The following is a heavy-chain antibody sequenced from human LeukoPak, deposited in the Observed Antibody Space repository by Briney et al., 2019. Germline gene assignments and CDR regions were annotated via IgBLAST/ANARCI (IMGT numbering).Heavy chain of an antibody. CDR1: GFTFSSYS. J-gene: IGHJ4*02. CDR3: ARVAEAAAFDY. CDR2: ISSSSTYI. D-gene: IGHD6-13*01. Sequence: GGSLRLSCAASGFTFSSYSMNWVRQAPGKGLEWVSSISSSSTYIYYADSVKGRFTISRDNAKNSLYLQMNSLRADDTAVYYCARVAEAAAFDYWGQGTLVTVS. V-gene: IGHV3-21*01.